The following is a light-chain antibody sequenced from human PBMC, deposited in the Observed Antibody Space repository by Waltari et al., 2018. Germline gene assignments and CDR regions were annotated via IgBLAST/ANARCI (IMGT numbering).Light chain of an antibody. CDR1: QTILSNSNNKNY. Sequence: DIVMTQSPESLAVSLGERATINCKSSQTILSNSNNKNYLAWYQQKPGQPPKLLIYWASTRESGVPDRFSGSGSGTDFTLTVSSLQAEDVAVYYCQQYYSTPYTFGQGTKLEI. CDR3: QQYYSTPYT. J-gene: IGKJ2*01. CDR2: WAS. V-gene: IGKV4-1*01.